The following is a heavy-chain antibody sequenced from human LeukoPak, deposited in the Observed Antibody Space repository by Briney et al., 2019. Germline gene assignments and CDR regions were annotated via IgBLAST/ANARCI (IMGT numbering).Heavy chain of an antibody. V-gene: IGHV3-74*01. J-gene: IGHJ4*02. CDR1: GFSFNSYW. Sequence: PGGSLRLSCAASGFSFNSYWMHWVRQAPGKGLVWVSRVNNDGSSTTYADSVKGRLTISRDNARNTLYLQMNSLRAEDTAVYYCARSSSPYYFDYWGQGTLVTVSS. CDR3: ARSSSPYYFDY. CDR2: VNNDGSST. D-gene: IGHD6-6*01.